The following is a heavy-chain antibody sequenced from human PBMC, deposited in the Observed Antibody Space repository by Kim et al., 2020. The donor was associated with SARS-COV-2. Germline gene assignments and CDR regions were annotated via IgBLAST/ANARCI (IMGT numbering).Heavy chain of an antibody. CDR2: ISSAGSA. CDR3: TRALGISSHY. D-gene: IGHD1-20*01. Sequence: VRQGQGKGPEWVSAISSAGSAYYADSLKGRFTISRDSSKNTVDLQMNSLRAEDTAVYHCTRALGISSHYWGQGTLVTVSP. J-gene: IGHJ4*02. V-gene: IGHV3-53*01.